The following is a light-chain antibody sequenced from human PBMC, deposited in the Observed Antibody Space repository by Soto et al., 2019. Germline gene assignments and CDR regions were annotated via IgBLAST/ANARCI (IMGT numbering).Light chain of an antibody. CDR3: QQSYSRPRT. J-gene: IGKJ1*01. Sequence: DIQMTQSPSTLSASVGDRVTITCRASQSISSWLAWYQQKPGKAPKLLIYAASTLQSGVPSRFSGSGSGTEFTLTISSLQPEDFATYFCQQSYSRPRTFGQGTKVDIK. CDR1: QSISSW. V-gene: IGKV1-5*01. CDR2: AAS.